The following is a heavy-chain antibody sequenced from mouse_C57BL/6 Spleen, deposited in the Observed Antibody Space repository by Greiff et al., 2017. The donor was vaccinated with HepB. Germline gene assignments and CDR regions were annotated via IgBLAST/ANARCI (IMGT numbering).Heavy chain of an antibody. CDR1: GYTFTSYW. D-gene: IGHD4-1*01. V-gene: IGHV1-64*01. CDR2: IHPNSGST. Sequence: QVQLKQPGAELVKPGASVKLSCKASGYTFTSYWMHWVKQRPGQGLEWIGMIHPNSGSTNYNEKFKSKATLTVDKSSSTAYMQLSSLTSEDSAVYYCASWDDAWFAYWGQGTLVTVSA. CDR3: ASWDDAWFAY. J-gene: IGHJ3*01.